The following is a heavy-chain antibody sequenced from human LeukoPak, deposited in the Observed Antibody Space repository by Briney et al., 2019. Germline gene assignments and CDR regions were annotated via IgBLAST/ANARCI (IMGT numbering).Heavy chain of an antibody. Sequence: NLGESVKISCKGSGYSFTRYRIGWVRQMPGKGLEWVGSIYPADSYTSYSPSSQGHVTTSADNSTSTTYLQQSSLQASDTAMYYCATTRWIPQYYFYYWGQGTLVTASS. D-gene: IGHD5-18*01. J-gene: IGHJ4*02. V-gene: IGHV5-51*01. CDR2: IYPADSYT. CDR3: ATTRWIPQYYFYY. CDR1: GYSFTRYR.